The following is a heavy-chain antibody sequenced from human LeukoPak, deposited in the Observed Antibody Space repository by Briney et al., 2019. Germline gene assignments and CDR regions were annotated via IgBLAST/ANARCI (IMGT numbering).Heavy chain of an antibody. CDR3: ARALGSNWADAFDI. CDR1: GFTFSSYS. D-gene: IGHD7-27*01. Sequence: PGGSLRLSCAASGFTFSSYSMNWVRQAPGKGLEWVSSISGSSYIYYADSVKGRFTISRDNAKNSLYLQMNSLRAEDTAVYYCARALGSNWADAFDIWGQGTMVTVSS. CDR2: ISGSSYI. J-gene: IGHJ3*02. V-gene: IGHV3-21*01.